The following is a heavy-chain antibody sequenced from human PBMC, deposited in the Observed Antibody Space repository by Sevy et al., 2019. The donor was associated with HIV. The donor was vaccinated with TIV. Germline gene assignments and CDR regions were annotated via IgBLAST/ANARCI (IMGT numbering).Heavy chain of an antibody. Sequence: GGSLRLSCAASGFTFSSYGMHWVRQAPGKGLEWVAVISYDGSNKYYADSVKGRFTISRDNSKNTLYLQMNSLRAEDTAVYYCAKDRLQLWFDYWGQGTLVTVS. CDR2: ISYDGSNK. D-gene: IGHD5-18*01. V-gene: IGHV3-30*18. J-gene: IGHJ4*02. CDR3: AKDRLQLWFDY. CDR1: GFTFSSYG.